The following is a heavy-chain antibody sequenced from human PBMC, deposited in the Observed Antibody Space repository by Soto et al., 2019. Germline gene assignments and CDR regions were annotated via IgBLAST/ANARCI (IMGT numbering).Heavy chain of an antibody. CDR1: GGSFSGYY. CDR3: ARGTTTFTGTTPYMDV. CDR2: INHSGST. V-gene: IGHV4-34*01. J-gene: IGHJ6*03. D-gene: IGHD1-1*01. Sequence: SETRSLTCAVYGGSFSGYYWSWIRQPPGKGLEWIGEINHSGSTNYNPSLKSRVTISVDTSKNQFSLKLSSVTAADTAVYYCARGTTTFTGTTPYMDVWGKGTTVTVSS.